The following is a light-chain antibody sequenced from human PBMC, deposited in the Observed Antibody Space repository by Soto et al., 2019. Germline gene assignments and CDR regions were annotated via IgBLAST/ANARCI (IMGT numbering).Light chain of an antibody. CDR1: RSNIWSGYD. CDR2: GNS. V-gene: IGLV1-40*01. CDR3: QSYDSSLSGGV. J-gene: IGLJ3*02. Sequence: QSVLTQPPSVSGAPGQRVTISCTGSRSNIWSGYDVHRYQQLQGTAPKLLVDGNSNRPSGVPDRFSGSESGTSAYLAITGLQAEDEADYYCQSYDSSLSGGVFGGGTKVTVL.